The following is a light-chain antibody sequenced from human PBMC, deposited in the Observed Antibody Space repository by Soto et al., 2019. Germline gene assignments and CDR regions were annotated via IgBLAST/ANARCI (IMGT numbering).Light chain of an antibody. Sequence: QSVLTQPPSVSGAPGQRVTISCTGSSSNIGAGYDVHWYQQLPGTAPKLLIYGNSNRPSGVPDRFSGSKSGTSASLAITGLQADDEAAYYCHAYDSSLSGVLFGGGTKLTVL. V-gene: IGLV1-40*01. CDR2: GNS. J-gene: IGLJ2*01. CDR3: HAYDSSLSGVL. CDR1: SSNIGAGYD.